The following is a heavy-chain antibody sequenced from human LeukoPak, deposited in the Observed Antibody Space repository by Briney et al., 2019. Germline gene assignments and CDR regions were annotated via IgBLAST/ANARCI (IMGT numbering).Heavy chain of an antibody. J-gene: IGHJ3*02. Sequence: SETLSLTCAVSGGSISSSNWWSWVRQPPGRGLEWIGYIYYSGSTNYNPSLKSRVTISVDTSKNQFSLKLSSVTAADTAVYYCARQAYCGGDCYPGAFDIWGQGTMVTVSS. CDR3: ARQAYCGGDCYPGAFDI. V-gene: IGHV4-4*02. CDR1: GGSISSSNW. D-gene: IGHD2-21*02. CDR2: IYYSGST.